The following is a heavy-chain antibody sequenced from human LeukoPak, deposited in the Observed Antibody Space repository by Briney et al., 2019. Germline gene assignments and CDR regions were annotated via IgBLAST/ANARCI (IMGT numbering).Heavy chain of an antibody. CDR1: GGSISSGGYY. CDR2: IYYSGST. CDR3: ARRRKPFNWGFHAGGDY. D-gene: IGHD7-27*01. J-gene: IGHJ4*02. V-gene: IGHV4-31*03. Sequence: SETLSLTCTVSGGSISSGGYYWSWIRQHPGKGLEWIGYIYYSGSTYYNPSLKSRVTISVDTSKNQFSLKLSSVTAADTAVYYCARRRKPFNWGFHAGGDYWGQGTLVTVSS.